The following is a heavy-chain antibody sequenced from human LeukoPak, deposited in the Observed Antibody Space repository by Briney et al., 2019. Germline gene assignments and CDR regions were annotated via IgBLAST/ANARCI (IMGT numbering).Heavy chain of an antibody. CDR1: GFTFSSYS. J-gene: IGHJ4*01. V-gene: IGHV3-21*01. CDR3: ARGVVATIYFDY. Sequence: GGSLRLSCAASGFTFSSYSMNWVRQAPGKGLEWVSSISSSSSYIYYADSVKGRFTISRDNAKNSLYLQMNSLRAEDTAVYYCARGVVATIYFDYWGQEPWSPSPQ. D-gene: IGHD5-12*01. CDR2: ISSSSSYI.